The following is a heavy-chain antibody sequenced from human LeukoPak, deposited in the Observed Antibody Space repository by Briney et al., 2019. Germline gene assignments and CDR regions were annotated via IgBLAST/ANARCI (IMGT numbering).Heavy chain of an antibody. Sequence: GGSLRLSCAASGFTFRSHWMSWVGQAPGKGLEWVANINADGSEKFYVDSMKGRFSISRDNAKNSVSLQMSSRRGEDTAVYYCARESRGYNILTGYYTQLDYWGQGTRVTVSS. D-gene: IGHD3-9*01. V-gene: IGHV3-7*01. J-gene: IGHJ4*02. CDR1: GFTFRSHW. CDR2: INADGSEK. CDR3: ARESRGYNILTGYYTQLDY.